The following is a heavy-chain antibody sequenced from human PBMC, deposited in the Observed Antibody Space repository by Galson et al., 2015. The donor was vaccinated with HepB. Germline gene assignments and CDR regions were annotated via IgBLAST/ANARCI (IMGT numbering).Heavy chain of an antibody. CDR3: ARVDSEETFQGDY. J-gene: IGHJ4*02. V-gene: IGHV1-46*01. CDR2: INPSGGST. Sequence: SVKVSCKASGYSFTSYYMHWVRQAPGQGLEWMGIINPSGGSTSYTQEFQGRVTMTRDTSTSTVYMELSSLRSEDTAVYYCARVDSEETFQGDYWGQGTLVTVSS. D-gene: IGHD1-14*01. CDR1: GYSFTSYY.